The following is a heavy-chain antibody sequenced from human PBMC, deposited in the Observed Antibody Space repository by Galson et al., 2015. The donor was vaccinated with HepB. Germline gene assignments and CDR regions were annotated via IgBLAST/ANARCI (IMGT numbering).Heavy chain of an antibody. V-gene: IGHV3-66*01. CDR3: ARAPAKYCSSTSCVKLYPYYYYYMDV. J-gene: IGHJ6*03. CDR1: GFTVSSNY. Sequence: SLRLSCAASGFTVSSNYMSWVRQAPGKGLEWVSVIYSGGSTYYADSVKGRFTISRDNSKNTLYLQMNSLRAEDTAVYYCARAPAKYCSSTSCVKLYPYYYYYMDVWGKGTTVTVSS. D-gene: IGHD2-2*01. CDR2: IYSGGST.